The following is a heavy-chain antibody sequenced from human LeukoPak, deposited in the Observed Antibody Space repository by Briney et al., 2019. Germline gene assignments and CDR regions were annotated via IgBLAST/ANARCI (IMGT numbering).Heavy chain of an antibody. V-gene: IGHV4-59*08. D-gene: IGHD3-10*01. CDR3: ARSYGITMVRGVADAFDI. CDR1: GGSISSYC. Sequence: SETLSLTCTVSGGSISSYCWSWIRQPPGKGLEWIGYIYYSGSTNYNPSLKSRVTISVDTSKNQFSLKLSSVTAADTAVYYCARSYGITMVRGVADAFDIWGQGTMVTVSS. CDR2: IYYSGST. J-gene: IGHJ3*02.